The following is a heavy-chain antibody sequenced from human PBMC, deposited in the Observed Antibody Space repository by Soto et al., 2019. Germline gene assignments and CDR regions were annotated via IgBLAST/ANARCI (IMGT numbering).Heavy chain of an antibody. Sequence: SVKVSFKACGGPFSSYAISLVRQAPGQGLEWIGGIIPIFGTANYAQKFQGRVTITADESTSTAYMELSSLRSEDTAVYYCARRSEGSGSYYNAPMRHSYHYGMDVWGQGTPVTVSS. CDR3: ARRSEGSGSYYNAPMRHSYHYGMDV. V-gene: IGHV1-69*13. CDR1: GGPFSSYA. D-gene: IGHD3-10*01. CDR2: IIPIFGTA. J-gene: IGHJ6*01.